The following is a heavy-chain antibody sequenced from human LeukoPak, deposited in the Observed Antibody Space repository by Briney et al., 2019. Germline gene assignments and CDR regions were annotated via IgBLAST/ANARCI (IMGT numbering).Heavy chain of an antibody. J-gene: IGHJ6*03. V-gene: IGHV1-18*01. D-gene: IGHD3-9*01. CDR2: ISAYNGNT. CDR3: ARAYYDILTGYYNYYYMDV. Sequence: GASVKVSCKASGYTFTSYGISWVRQAPGQGLEWMGWISAYNGNTNYAQKLQGRVTMTTDTSTSTAYMELRSLRSDDTAVYYCARAYYDILTGYYNYYYMDVWGKGTTVTISS. CDR1: GYTFTSYG.